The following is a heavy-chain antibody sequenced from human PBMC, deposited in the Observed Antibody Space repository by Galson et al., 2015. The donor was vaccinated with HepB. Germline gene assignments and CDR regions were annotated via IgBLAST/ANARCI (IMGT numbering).Heavy chain of an antibody. V-gene: IGHV1-69*01. CDR1: GGTFSSYA. D-gene: IGHD3-10*01. Sequence: SGGTFSSYAISWVRQAPGQGLEWMGGIIPIFGTANYAQKFQGRVTITADESTSTAYMELSSLRSEDTAVYYCARDQDYPAYYYGSGSFNWFDPWGQGTLVTVSS. J-gene: IGHJ5*02. CDR3: ARDQDYPAYYYGSGSFNWFDP. CDR2: IIPIFGTA.